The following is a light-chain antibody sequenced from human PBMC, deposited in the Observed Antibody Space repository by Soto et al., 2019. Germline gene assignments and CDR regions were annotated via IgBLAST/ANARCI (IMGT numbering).Light chain of an antibody. J-gene: IGKJ2*01. CDR3: QQYNSYAYT. CDR2: KAS. V-gene: IGKV1-5*03. Sequence: DIQMTQSPSTLSASVGDRVTITCRASQSISSWLAWYQQKPGKAPKLLIYKASSLESGVPSRFSGSGSGTEFTLTIYSLQPDDFATYYCQQYNSYAYTFGQGTKLEIK. CDR1: QSISSW.